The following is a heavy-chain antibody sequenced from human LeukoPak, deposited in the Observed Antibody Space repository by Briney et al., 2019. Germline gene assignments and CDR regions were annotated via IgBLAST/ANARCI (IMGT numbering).Heavy chain of an antibody. D-gene: IGHD2-2*01. V-gene: IGHV3-48*03. CDR2: ISSSGSTI. CDR1: GFTFSSYE. J-gene: IGHJ4*02. Sequence: GGSLRLSCAASGFTFSSYEMNWVRQAPGEGLEWVSYISSSGSTIYYADSVKGRFTISRDNAKNSLYLQMNSLRAEDTAVYYCASLCSSTSCYEYWGQGTLVTVSS. CDR3: ASLCSSTSCYEY.